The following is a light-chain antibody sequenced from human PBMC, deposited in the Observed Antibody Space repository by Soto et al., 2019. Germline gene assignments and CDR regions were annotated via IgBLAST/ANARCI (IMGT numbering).Light chain of an antibody. Sequence: EIVLTQSPATLSLSPVERATLSCRASQSVSSYLAWYQQKPGQAPRLLIYDASNRTPGIPARLSGSGCGTDFTLTIISLEPEDFAVYYCQQLSFWPRLTFGGGTKVEIK. J-gene: IGKJ4*01. CDR3: QQLSFWPRLT. CDR1: QSVSSY. V-gene: IGKV3-11*01. CDR2: DAS.